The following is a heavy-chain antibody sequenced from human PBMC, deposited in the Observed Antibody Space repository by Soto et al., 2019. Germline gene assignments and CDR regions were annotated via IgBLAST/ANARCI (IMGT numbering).Heavy chain of an antibody. CDR2: IYWNDDK. CDR1: GFSLSTSGVG. Sequence: ESGPTLVNPTQTLTLTCTFSGFSLSTSGVGVGWIRQPPGKALEWLALIYWNDDKRYSPSLKSRLTITKDTSKNQVVLTMTNMDPVDTATYYCAHWDYGSGSRSRHWFDPWGQGTLVTVSS. J-gene: IGHJ5*02. CDR3: AHWDYGSGSRSRHWFDP. D-gene: IGHD3-10*01. V-gene: IGHV2-5*01.